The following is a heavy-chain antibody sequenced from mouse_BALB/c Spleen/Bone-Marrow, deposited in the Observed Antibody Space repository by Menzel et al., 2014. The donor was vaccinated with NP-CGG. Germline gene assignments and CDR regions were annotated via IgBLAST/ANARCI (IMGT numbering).Heavy chain of an antibody. D-gene: IGHD1-3*01. V-gene: IGHV7-3*02. Sequence: EVKLMESGGGSVQPGGSLRLSCATSGFTFTDYYMNWVRQPPGKALEWLGFIRSKANGYTTEYSTSVKGPFTISRDNYQSILYLQMNALRGEDSATYYCARDKGSVLFDYWGQGTTLTVSS. CDR3: ARDKGSVLFDY. J-gene: IGHJ2*01. CDR2: IRSKANGYTT. CDR1: GFTFTDYY.